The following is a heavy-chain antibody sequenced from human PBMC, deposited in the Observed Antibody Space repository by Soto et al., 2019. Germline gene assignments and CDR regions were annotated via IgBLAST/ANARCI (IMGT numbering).Heavy chain of an antibody. J-gene: IGHJ5*02. CDR2: INHSGST. CDR3: ARGGRDYYGSGSYYNVASYNWFDP. D-gene: IGHD3-10*01. Sequence: SETLSLTCAVYGGSFSGYYWSWIRQPPGKGLEWIGEINHSGSTNYNPSLKSRVTISVDTSKNQFSLKLSSVTAADTAVYYCARGGRDYYGSGSYYNVASYNWFDPWGQGTLVTV. CDR1: GGSFSGYY. V-gene: IGHV4-34*01.